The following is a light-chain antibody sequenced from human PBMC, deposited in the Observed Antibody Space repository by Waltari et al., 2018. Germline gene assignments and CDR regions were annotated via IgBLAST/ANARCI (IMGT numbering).Light chain of an antibody. CDR1: QSVHGN. V-gene: IGKV3D-15*01. J-gene: IGKJ1*01. CDR3: HQYTNWPWT. Sequence: EFVMTQSPHLVSVSPGERITLPCRASQSVHGNLAWYQQKPGQAPRLLVRGVSLRASGIPARFSGSASGTEFTLTISGLQSEDCAVYHCHQYTNWPWTYGQGTKVEIK. CDR2: GVS.